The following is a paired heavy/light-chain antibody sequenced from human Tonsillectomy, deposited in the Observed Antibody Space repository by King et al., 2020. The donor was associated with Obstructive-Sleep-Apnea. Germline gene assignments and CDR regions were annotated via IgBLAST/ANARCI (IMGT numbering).Heavy chain of an antibody. Sequence: QVQLVESGGSVVQPGRSLRLSCVASGFAFSTYSMHWVRQAPGKGLEWVAVISYDGTKKYYVGSVKGRFTISRDNSKNTLYVEMNSLRGEDTATYYCARDSRGAAAGYDFLDYWGQGTLVTVSS. J-gene: IGHJ4*02. V-gene: IGHV3-30*04. D-gene: IGHD6-13*01. CDR1: GFAFSTYS. CDR2: ISYDGTKK. CDR3: ARDSRGAAAGYDFLDY.
Light chain of an antibody. CDR2: GAS. CDR1: QNVNNN. J-gene: IGKJ5*01. V-gene: IGKV3-15*01. CDR3: QQYNDWTPIT. Sequence: EIVMTQSPATLSVSPGERATLSCRASQNVNNNLAWYQQKPGQAPRLLIYGASTRATGIPARFSGSGSGTDFTLTISSLQSEDSAVYYCQQYNDWTPITFGQGTRLEIK.